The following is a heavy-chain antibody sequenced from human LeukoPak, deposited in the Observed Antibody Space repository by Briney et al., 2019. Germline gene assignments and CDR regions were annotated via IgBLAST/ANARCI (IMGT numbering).Heavy chain of an antibody. V-gene: IGHV4-4*08. CDR2: IYNSGST. CDR1: GDSISSYY. Sequence: PSETLSLTCTVSGDSISSYYWSWIRQPPAKGLERIGYIYNSGSTNYNPSLKSRVTMSVDTAKNHMSLKLSSVTAADTAMYYCARSTMVNTATGWLDPWGQGTLVTVSS. CDR3: ARSTMVNTATGWLDP. J-gene: IGHJ5*02. D-gene: IGHD4/OR15-4a*01.